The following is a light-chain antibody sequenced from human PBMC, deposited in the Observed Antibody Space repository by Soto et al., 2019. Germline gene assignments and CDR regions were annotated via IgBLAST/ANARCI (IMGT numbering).Light chain of an antibody. CDR2: CDS. Sequence: SSELTQPPSVSVAPGKTARITCGGNNIGSKSVHWYQQKPGQAPVLVIYCDSDRPSGIPERFSGSNSGNTATLTISRVEAGDEADYYCQVWDSSSDPWVFGGGTKLTVL. CDR3: QVWDSSSDPWV. V-gene: IGLV3-21*04. CDR1: NIGSKS. J-gene: IGLJ3*02.